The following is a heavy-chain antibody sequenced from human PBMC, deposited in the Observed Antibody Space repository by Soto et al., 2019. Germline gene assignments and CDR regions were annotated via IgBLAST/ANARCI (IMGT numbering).Heavy chain of an antibody. D-gene: IGHD6-13*01. Sequence: QVLLQESGPGLVKPSETLSLTCTVSGGSISPYYWSWIRQSPGKGLEWLGYVYYAGNTNYNPSLERRVTISVDASRNQFSLKLTSLTAADTAVYYCARKGAAASYAHYYMDVWGSGTTVTVSS. V-gene: IGHV4-59*01. CDR3: ARKGAAASYAHYYMDV. J-gene: IGHJ6*03. CDR1: GGSISPYY. CDR2: VYYAGNT.